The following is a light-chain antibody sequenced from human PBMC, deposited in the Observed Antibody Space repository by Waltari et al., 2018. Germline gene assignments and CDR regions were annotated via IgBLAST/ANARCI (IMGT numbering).Light chain of an antibody. J-gene: IGKJ2*01. CDR2: GAS. Sequence: IVMTQSPATLSVSPGERVTLSCRASQSVRGNLAWYQQKPGQAPRLLMYGASTRGAGVPTRFSGSGSGTEFTVTISSLQSEDFAVYYCQQYNDWPQTFGQGTKLETK. V-gene: IGKV3-15*01. CDR3: QQYNDWPQT. CDR1: QSVRGN.